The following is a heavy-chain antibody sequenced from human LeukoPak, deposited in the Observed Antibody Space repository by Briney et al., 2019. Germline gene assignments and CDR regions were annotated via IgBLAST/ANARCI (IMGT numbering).Heavy chain of an antibody. J-gene: IGHJ4*02. CDR1: EFTFRSYW. D-gene: IGHD6-6*01. CDR3: VRALGSSSADF. CDR2: IKKGGSEK. Sequence: GGSLRLSCAASEFTFRSYWMSWVRQAPGKGLEWVANIKKGGSEKYDVDSVEGRFTISRDNAKNSLSLQMDSLRGEDTAVYFCVRALGSSSADFWGQGTLVTVSS. V-gene: IGHV3-7*01.